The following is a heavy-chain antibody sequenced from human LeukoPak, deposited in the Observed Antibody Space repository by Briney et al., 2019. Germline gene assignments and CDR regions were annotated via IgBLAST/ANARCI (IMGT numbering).Heavy chain of an antibody. Sequence: GGSLSLSCAASGFTFTTYAMNWVRQAPGKGLEWVSSISSISSYIYYADSVKGRFTISRDNAKNSLYLQMNSLRAEDTAVYYCARIYSSSSSRGAFDIWGQGTMVTVSS. D-gene: IGHD6-6*01. CDR2: ISSISSYI. V-gene: IGHV3-21*01. J-gene: IGHJ3*02. CDR3: ARIYSSSSSRGAFDI. CDR1: GFTFTTYA.